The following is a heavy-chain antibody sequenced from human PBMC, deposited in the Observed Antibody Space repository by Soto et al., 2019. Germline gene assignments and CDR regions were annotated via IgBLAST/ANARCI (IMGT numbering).Heavy chain of an antibody. D-gene: IGHD3-22*01. CDR1: GFTFSNYA. CDR2: IGGRATSA. V-gene: IGHV3-23*01. CDR3: AKSRYPDSSGDFCDF. J-gene: IGHJ4*02. Sequence: EVQLLESGGGLVQPGGSLRLSCAASGFTFSNYAMSWVRQAPGKGLEWVSGIGGRATSAYYADSVKGRFAISRDNSYNTLFLHLNSLRAEDTAVYYCAKSRYPDSSGDFCDFWGQGTLVSVSS.